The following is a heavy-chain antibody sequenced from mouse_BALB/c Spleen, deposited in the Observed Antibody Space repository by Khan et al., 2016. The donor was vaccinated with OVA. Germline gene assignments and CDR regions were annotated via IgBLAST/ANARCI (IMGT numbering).Heavy chain of an antibody. J-gene: IGHJ2*01. Sequence: VQLQQSGAELARPGASVKLSCKASGSTFTTYWMQGVNQGPGQGLDWIGTFYPEVGDTRYTQNFKGKATLTQEKSTSTANMQLSSVTSEDSGVYYGASYRYDYFDYWGQGTTLTVSS. V-gene: IGHV1-87*01. CDR1: GSTFTTYW. CDR2: FYPEVGDT. CDR3: ASYRYDYFDY. D-gene: IGHD2-14*01.